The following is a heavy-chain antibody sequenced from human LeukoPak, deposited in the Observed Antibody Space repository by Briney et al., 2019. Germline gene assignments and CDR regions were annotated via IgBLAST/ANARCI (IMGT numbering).Heavy chain of an antibody. J-gene: IGHJ3*02. CDR1: GFTFSTYW. CDR3: ARALVAGVTLNALDI. V-gene: IGHV3-74*01. Sequence: GGSLRLSCAASGFTFSTYWMYWVRQAPGKGLVWVARIQCDGSTTSYADSVKGRFTISRDNAKKTLYVQMNSLRAEDTAVYYCARALVAGVTLNALDIWGQGTMVTVSS. CDR2: IQCDGSTT. D-gene: IGHD2-15*01.